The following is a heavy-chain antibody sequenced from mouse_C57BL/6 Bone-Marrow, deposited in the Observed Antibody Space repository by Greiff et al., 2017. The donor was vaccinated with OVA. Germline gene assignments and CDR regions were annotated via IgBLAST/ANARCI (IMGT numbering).Heavy chain of an antibody. CDR2: ISSGGSYT. CDR3: ARANFHFDY. Sequence: EVKLVESGGDLVKPGGSLKLSCAASGFTFSSYGMSWVRQTPDKRLEWVATISSGGSYTYYPDSVKGRFTISRDNAKNTLYLQMSSLKSEDTAMYYCARANFHFDYCGQGTTLTVSS. J-gene: IGHJ2*01. V-gene: IGHV5-6*01. D-gene: IGHD4-1*01. CDR1: GFTFSSYG.